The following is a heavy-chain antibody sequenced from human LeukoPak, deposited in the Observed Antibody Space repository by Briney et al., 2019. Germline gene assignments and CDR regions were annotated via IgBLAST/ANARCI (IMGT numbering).Heavy chain of an antibody. V-gene: IGHV4-4*09. CDR2: IYTSGST. CDR1: GGSISSYY. D-gene: IGHD1-1*01. J-gene: IGHJ3*02. CDR3: ARLERIDAFDI. Sequence: SETLSLTCTGSGGSISSYYWSWIRQPPGKGLEWIGYIYTSGSTNYNPSLKSRVTISVDTSKNQFSLKLSSVTAADTAVYYCARLERIDAFDIWGQGTMVTVSS.